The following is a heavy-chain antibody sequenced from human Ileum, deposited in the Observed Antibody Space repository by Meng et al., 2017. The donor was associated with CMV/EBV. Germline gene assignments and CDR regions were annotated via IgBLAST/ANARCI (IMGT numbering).Heavy chain of an antibody. CDR3: ARGPAPFVFDDSWSGTAIEY. D-gene: IGHD3-3*01. Sequence: GGSLRLSCAASGFTFSDYYMTWIRQAPGKGLEWVSYISSSGSNTYYADSVKGRFTISRDNAKKSLDLQMNSLRAEDTAVYYCARGPAPFVFDDSWSGTAIEYWGQGTLVTVSS. CDR2: ISSSGSNT. CDR1: GFTFSDYY. V-gene: IGHV3-11*04. J-gene: IGHJ4*02.